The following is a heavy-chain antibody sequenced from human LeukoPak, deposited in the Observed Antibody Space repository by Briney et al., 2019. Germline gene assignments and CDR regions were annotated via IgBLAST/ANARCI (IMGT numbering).Heavy chain of an antibody. V-gene: IGHV3-7*01. CDR3: ARANDYVWGSYRPSPEYYFDY. D-gene: IGHD3-16*02. CDR2: IKEDGSEK. Sequence: GGSLRLSCVVSGFTFSSYAMSWVRQAPGKGLEWVANIKEDGSEKYYVDSVKGRFTISRDNAKNSLYLQMNSLRAEDTAVYYCARANDYVWGSYRPSPEYYFDYWGQGTLVTVSS. J-gene: IGHJ4*02. CDR1: GFTFSSYA.